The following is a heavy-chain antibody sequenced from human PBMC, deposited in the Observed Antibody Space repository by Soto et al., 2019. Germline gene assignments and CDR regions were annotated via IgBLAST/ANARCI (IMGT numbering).Heavy chain of an antibody. CDR1: GLKFSNYA. CDR2: IRGSGSGGST. V-gene: IGHV3-23*01. CDR3: AKILHGYYGMDV. Sequence: GGSLRLSCEVSGLKFSNYAMNWVRQAPGKGLEWVSGIRGSGSGGSTYYADSVKGRFTISRDNSKNTLFLQMNSLRAEDTAVYYCAKILHGYYGMDVWGQGTTVTVSS. J-gene: IGHJ6*02.